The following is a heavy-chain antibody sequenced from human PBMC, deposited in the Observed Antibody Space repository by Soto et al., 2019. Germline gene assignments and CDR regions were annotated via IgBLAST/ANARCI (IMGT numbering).Heavy chain of an antibody. CDR2: ISNSRTTTK. CDR3: ARDPGSVPTVVDC. Sequence: GGSLRLSCAASGFTFSSHSMNWVRQAPGKGLEWISYISNSRTTTKYYADSVKGRFIISRDNVKNSLYLQMNSLRDEDTAVYFCARDPGSVPTVVDCWGQGTLVTVSS. J-gene: IGHJ4*02. V-gene: IGHV3-48*02. CDR1: GFTFSSHS. D-gene: IGHD2-2*01.